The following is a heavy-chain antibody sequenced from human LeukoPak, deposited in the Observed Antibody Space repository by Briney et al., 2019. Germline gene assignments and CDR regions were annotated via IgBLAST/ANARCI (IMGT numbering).Heavy chain of an antibody. V-gene: IGHV1-18*01. CDR2: ISAYNGNT. J-gene: IGHJ4*02. CDR3: AISSPPHSGSYPFDY. Sequence: ASVKVSCKASGGTFSSYGISWVRQAPGQGLEWMGWISAYNGNTNYAQKLQGRVTMTTDTSTSTAYMELRSLRSDDTAVYYCAISSPPHSGSYPFDYWGQGTLVTVSS. CDR1: GGTFSSYG. D-gene: IGHD1-26*01.